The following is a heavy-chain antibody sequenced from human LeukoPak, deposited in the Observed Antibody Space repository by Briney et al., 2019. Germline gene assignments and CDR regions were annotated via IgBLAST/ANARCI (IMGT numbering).Heavy chain of an antibody. Sequence: PSETLSLTCKVSGVSITTYYWSWIRQPPGKGLEWIGYIYYSGSTNYNPSLKSRVTISVDTSKNQFSLKLSSVTAADTAVYYCARGASGWYGLNWFDPWGQGTLVTVSS. V-gene: IGHV4-59*08. CDR3: ARGASGWYGLNWFDP. D-gene: IGHD6-19*01. CDR2: IYYSGST. CDR1: GVSITTYY. J-gene: IGHJ5*02.